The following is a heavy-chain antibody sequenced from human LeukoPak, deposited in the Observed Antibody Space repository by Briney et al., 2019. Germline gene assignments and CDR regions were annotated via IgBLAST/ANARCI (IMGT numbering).Heavy chain of an antibody. V-gene: IGHV3-30*02. D-gene: IGHD1-1*01. CDR1: GFPFSSYG. CDR3: AKPGTGSNYYMDG. J-gene: IGHJ6*03. CDR2: IRYDGSNT. Sequence: PGGSLRLSCAASGFPFSSYGMFWVRQAPGKGLEWLAYIRYDGSNTKYADSVKGRFTISRDNSKNTLDLQMNSLRAEDTAVYYCAKPGTGSNYYMDGWGKGTTVTVSS.